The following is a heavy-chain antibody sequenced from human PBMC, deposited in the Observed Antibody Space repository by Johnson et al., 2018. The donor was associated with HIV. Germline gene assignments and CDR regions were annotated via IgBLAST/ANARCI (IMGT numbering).Heavy chain of an antibody. V-gene: IGHV3-66*01. CDR2: LYSGGNT. D-gene: IGHD6-13*01. J-gene: IGHJ3*01. CDR1: GFSVSNNY. Sequence: EVQLVESGGGVVRPGRSLRLSCGASGFSVSNNYMNWVRQAPGKGLEWVSVLYSGGNTYYADSVRGRFTISRDNSKNTLYLQMSSLKVEDTAMYYCARAGESQQLPLGDAFDFWGQGTMVIVSS. CDR3: ARAGESQQLPLGDAFDF.